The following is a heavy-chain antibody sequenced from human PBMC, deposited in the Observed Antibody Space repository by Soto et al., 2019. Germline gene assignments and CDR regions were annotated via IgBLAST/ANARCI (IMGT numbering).Heavy chain of an antibody. V-gene: IGHV4-31*03. J-gene: IGHJ4*02. CDR1: GGSISSGGYY. D-gene: IGHD3-22*01. CDR2: IYYSGST. CDR3: ARLPGYYDSSGYVY. Sequence: PSETLSLTCTVSGGSISSGGYYWSWIRQHPGKGLEWIGYIYYSGSTYYNPSLKSRVTISVDTSKNQFSLKLSSVTAADTAVYYCARLPGYYDSSGYVYWGQGTLVTVS.